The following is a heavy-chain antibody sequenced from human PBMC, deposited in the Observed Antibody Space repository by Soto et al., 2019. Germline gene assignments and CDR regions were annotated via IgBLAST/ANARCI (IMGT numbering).Heavy chain of an antibody. J-gene: IGHJ4*02. Sequence: SETLSLTCTVSGGSISSYYWSWIRQPPGKGLEWIGYIYNGGSTYYRPSLESRMHMSLDATRNHYSLRLTSVTAADTAVYFCARAPVGLDTISYFDYWGQGKLVTVSS. CDR3: ARAPVGLDTISYFDY. CDR1: GGSISSYY. V-gene: IGHV4-59*04. CDR2: IYNGGST. D-gene: IGHD3-3*01.